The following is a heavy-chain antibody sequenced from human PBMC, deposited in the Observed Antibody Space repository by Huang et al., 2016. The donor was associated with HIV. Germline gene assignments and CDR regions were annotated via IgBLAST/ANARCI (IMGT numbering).Heavy chain of an antibody. CDR1: GFTFSSYG. CDR3: AKGGSAAAVLDF. D-gene: IGHD6-13*01. CDR2: ISYDAKTK. J-gene: IGHJ4*02. Sequence: QVQLVESGGGVVQPGRSLRISCAASGFTFSSYGMHWVRQGPGKGLEWVAVISYDAKTKYYADYVKGRFSISRDNSKTTVYLQLNSLRLEDTAVYYCAKGGSAAAVLDFWGQGTLVTVSS. V-gene: IGHV3-30*18.